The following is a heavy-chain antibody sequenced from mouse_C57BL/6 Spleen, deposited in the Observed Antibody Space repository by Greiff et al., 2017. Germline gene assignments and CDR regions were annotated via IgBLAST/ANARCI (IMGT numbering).Heavy chain of an antibody. J-gene: IGHJ1*03. CDR2: ISSGGDYI. CDR3: TRGIYYDYDVWYFDV. V-gene: IGHV5-9-1*02. D-gene: IGHD2-4*01. Sequence: EVMLVESGAGLVKPGGSLKLSCAASGFTFSSYAMSWVRQTPEKRLEWVAYISSGGDYIYYADTVKGRFTISRDNARNTLYLQMSSLKSEDTAMYYCTRGIYYDYDVWYFDVWGTGTTVTVSS. CDR1: GFTFSSYA.